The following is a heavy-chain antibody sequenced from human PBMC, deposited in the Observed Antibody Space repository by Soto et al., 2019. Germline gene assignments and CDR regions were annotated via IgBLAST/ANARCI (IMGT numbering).Heavy chain of an antibody. D-gene: IGHD6-25*01. CDR1: GVSISSYF. CDR3: ARIGGYHGTLDY. CDR2: TYHRGST. Sequence: ETLSLTCSVSGVSISSYFWSWIRQAPGRGLEWIGYTYHRGSTNYSPSLRSRVAISLDTSENQFSLKVNSVTAADTAMYYCARIGGYHGTLDYWGQGTPVTVSS. J-gene: IGHJ4*02. V-gene: IGHV4-59*01.